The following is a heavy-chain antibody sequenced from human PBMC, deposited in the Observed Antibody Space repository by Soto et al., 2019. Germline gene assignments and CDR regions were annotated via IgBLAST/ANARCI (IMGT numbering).Heavy chain of an antibody. CDR2: IYYSGST. V-gene: IGHV4-59*01. D-gene: IGHD2-2*01. Sequence: SETLSLTCTVSGGSISSYYWSWIRQPPGKGLEWIGYIYYSGSTNYNPSLKSRVTISVDTSKNQFSLKLSSVTAADTAVYYCARGPIVVVPAAIQWFDPWGQGTLVTVS. J-gene: IGHJ5*02. CDR1: GGSISSYY. CDR3: ARGPIVVVPAAIQWFDP.